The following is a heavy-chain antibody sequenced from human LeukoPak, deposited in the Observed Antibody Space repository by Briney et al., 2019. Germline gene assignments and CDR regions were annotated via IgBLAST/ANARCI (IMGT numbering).Heavy chain of an antibody. J-gene: IGHJ4*02. CDR2: ISYTGTYI. CDR1: AFSLNAYN. CDR3: ARGGYYFDY. V-gene: IGHV3-21*01. D-gene: IGHD3-16*01. Sequence: GGSLRLSCAASAFSLNAYNMNWVRQAPGKGLEWVSSISYTGTYIYYADSVKGRFTISRDNAKNSLYLQMNSLRAEDTAVYYCARGGYYFDYWGQGTLVTVSS.